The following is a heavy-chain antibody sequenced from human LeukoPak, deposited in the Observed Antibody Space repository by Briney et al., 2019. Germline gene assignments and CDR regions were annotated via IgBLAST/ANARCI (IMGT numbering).Heavy chain of an antibody. D-gene: IGHD2-15*01. V-gene: IGHV4-34*01. CDR2: INHSGST. CDR1: GGSFSGYY. Sequence: PSETLSLTCAVYGGSFSGYYWSWIRQLPGKGLEWIGEINHSGSTNYNPSLKSRVTISVDTSKNQFSLKLSSVTAADTAVYYCARGAVVAATSRFDYWGQGTLVTVSS. CDR3: ARGAVVAATSRFDY. J-gene: IGHJ4*02.